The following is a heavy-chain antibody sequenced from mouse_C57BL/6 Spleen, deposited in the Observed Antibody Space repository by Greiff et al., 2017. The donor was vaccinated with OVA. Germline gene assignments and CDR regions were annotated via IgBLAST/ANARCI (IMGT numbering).Heavy chain of an antibody. D-gene: IGHD1-1*01. CDR2: IYPGSGNT. J-gene: IGHJ2*01. CDR3: ARNLYGSSYNY. V-gene: IGHV1-66*01. Sequence: VQVVESGPELVKPGASVKISCKASGYSFTSYYIHWVKQRPGQGLEWIGWIYPGSGNTKYNEKFKGKATLTADTSSSTAYMQLSSLTSEDSAVYYCARNLYGSSYNYWGQGTTLTVSS. CDR1: GYSFTSYY.